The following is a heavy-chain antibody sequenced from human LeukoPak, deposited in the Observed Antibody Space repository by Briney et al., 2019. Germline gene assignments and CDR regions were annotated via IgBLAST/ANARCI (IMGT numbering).Heavy chain of an antibody. CDR2: INACNGNT. CDR3: AIDTGPNLAY. D-gene: IGHD1-14*01. V-gene: IGHV1-3*01. J-gene: IGHJ4*02. Sequence: ASVKVSCKASGYTFTSYAMHWVRQAPGQRLEGMGWINACNGNTKYSQKFQGRVTITRDTSASTAYMELSSLRSEDTAVYYCAIDTGPNLAYWGRGTLVTVSS. CDR1: GYTFTSYA.